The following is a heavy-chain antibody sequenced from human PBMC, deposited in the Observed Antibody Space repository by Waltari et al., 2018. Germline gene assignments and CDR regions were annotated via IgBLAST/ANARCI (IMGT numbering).Heavy chain of an antibody. CDR1: GGSISSGSYY. Sequence: QVQLQESGPVLVKPSQTLSLTCTVSGGSISSGSYYWSWIRQPAGKGLEWIGRIYTSGSTNYNPPRKRRGTISVDTSKNQFSLKLSSGTAADTAVYYCARADDYVWGSYPRDWGQGTLVTVSS. CDR2: IYTSGST. J-gene: IGHJ4*02. CDR3: ARADDYVWGSYPRD. V-gene: IGHV4-61*02. D-gene: IGHD3-16*01.